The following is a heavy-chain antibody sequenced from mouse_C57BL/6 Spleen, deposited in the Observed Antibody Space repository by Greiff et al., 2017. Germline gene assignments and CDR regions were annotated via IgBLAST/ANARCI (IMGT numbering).Heavy chain of an antibody. D-gene: IGHD2-1*01. V-gene: IGHV1-55*01. CDR2: IYPGSGST. CDR1: GYTFTSYW. J-gene: IGHJ3*01. Sequence: QVHVKQSGAELVKPGASVQMSCKASGYTFTSYWINWVKQRPGQGLEWIGDIYPGSGSTNYNEKFKSKATLTVDKSSSTAYMQLRSLPSEDSSVYYCAVGIYYDNYACAYWGQETLVTVSA. CDR3: AVGIYYDNYACAY.